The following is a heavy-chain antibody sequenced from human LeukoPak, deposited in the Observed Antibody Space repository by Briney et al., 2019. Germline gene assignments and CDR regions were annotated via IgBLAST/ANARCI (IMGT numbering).Heavy chain of an antibody. CDR1: GGSISSYF. Sequence: PSETLSLTCTASGGSISSYFWTWIRQPPGKGLEWIGSIDYSGSTNYNPPLKRRVTMSVDTSKNQFSLKLSSVTAADTAVYYCARNTAFDIWGQGTMVTVSS. CDR3: ARNTAFDI. CDR2: IDYSGST. V-gene: IGHV4-59*01. D-gene: IGHD1/OR15-1a*01. J-gene: IGHJ3*02.